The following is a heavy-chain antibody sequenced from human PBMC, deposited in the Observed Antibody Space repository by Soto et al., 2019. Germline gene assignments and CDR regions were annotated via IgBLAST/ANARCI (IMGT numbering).Heavy chain of an antibody. J-gene: IGHJ5*02. CDR3: ESAYVGNDWLDP. V-gene: IGHV3-21*01. CDR1: GFTFSSYS. CDR2: ISSSISYI. D-gene: IGHD3-16*01. Sequence: GGSLRLSCAASGFTFSSYSMNWVRQAPVKGLEFVSSISSSISYIYYADSVKGRFTISGYDAKNSRYLQMSSLGAEDTAVYYCESAYVGNDWLDPWGQGTLVTVSS.